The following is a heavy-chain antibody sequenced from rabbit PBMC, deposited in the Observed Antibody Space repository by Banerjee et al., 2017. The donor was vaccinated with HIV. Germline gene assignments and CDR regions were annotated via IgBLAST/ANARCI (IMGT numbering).Heavy chain of an antibody. CDR2: IYTVSDST. CDR1: GFSFSSSYW. Sequence: LEESGGGLVQPEGSLALTCKASGFSFSSSYWMCWVRQAPGKGLEWIGCIYTVSDSTYYASWAKGRFTISKTSSTTVTLQMTSLTAADTATYFCARGVIDNTYYRPMDLWGQGTLVTVS. J-gene: IGHJ6*01. V-gene: IGHV1S45*01. CDR3: ARGVIDNTYYRPMDL. D-gene: IGHD1-1*01.